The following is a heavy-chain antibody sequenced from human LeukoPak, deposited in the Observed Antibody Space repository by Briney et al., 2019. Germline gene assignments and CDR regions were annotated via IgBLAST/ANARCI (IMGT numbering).Heavy chain of an antibody. CDR2: ISGSGGST. CDR3: AKDIYYYDSSGYCDY. V-gene: IGHV3-23*01. J-gene: IGHJ4*02. D-gene: IGHD3-22*01. CDR1: GFTFSNYA. Sequence: GGSLRLSCAASGFTFSNYAMYWVRQAPGKGLEWVSAISGSGGSTYYADSVKGRFTISRDNSKNTLYLQMNSLRAEDTAVYYCAKDIYYYDSSGYCDYWGQGTLVTVSS.